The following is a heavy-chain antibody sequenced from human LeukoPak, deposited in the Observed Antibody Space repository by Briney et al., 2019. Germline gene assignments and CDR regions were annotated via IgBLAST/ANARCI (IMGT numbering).Heavy chain of an antibody. CDR2: IVGSGGST. D-gene: IGHD4-17*01. V-gene: IGHV3-23*01. Sequence: PGGSLRLSCAASGFTFSSYAMRWVRPAPGKGLEWVSAIVGSGGSTYYADSVKGRFTISRDNSKNTLYLQMNSLRAEDTAVYYCSGDYGRYWGQGTLVTVSS. CDR1: GFTFSSYA. J-gene: IGHJ4*02. CDR3: SGDYGRY.